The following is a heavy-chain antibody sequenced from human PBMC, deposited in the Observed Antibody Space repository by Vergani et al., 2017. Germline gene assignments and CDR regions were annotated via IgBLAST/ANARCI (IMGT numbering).Heavy chain of an antibody. J-gene: IGHJ3*02. V-gene: IGHV4-34*01. CDR2: INHSGST. CDR1: GGSFSGYY. Sequence: QVQLHQWGAGLLKPSETLSLTCAVYGGSFSGYYWSWIRQPPGEGLEWIGEINHSGSTNYNPSLRSRVTISVDTSKNQFPLTMSAVTAAVTAVYYCARSDVHTYYDYVWGSYRPARGAFDIWGQGTMVTVSS. D-gene: IGHD3-16*02. CDR3: ARSDVHTYYDYVWGSYRPARGAFDI.